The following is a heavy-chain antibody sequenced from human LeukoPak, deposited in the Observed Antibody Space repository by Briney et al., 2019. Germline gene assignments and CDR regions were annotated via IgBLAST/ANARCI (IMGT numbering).Heavy chain of an antibody. CDR1: GGSISSYY. D-gene: IGHD4-11*01. CDR3: ARGTRLQYSPFDY. V-gene: IGHV4-59*01. Sequence: SETLSLTCTVSGGSISSYYWSWIRQPPGKGLEWIGYIYYSGSTNYNPSLKSRVTISVDTSKNQFSLKLSSVTAADTAVYYCARGTRLQYSPFDYWGQGTLVTVSS. CDR2: IYYSGST. J-gene: IGHJ4*02.